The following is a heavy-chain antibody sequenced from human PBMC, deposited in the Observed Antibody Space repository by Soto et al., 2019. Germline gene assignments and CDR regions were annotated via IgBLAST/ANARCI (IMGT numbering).Heavy chain of an antibody. V-gene: IGHV3-33*01. CDR3: ARVQQLVRGYRGPLKSSRKYSYSGMDV. CDR2: IWYDGSNK. J-gene: IGHJ6*02. D-gene: IGHD6-13*01. Sequence: PGGSLRLSCAASGFTFSSYGMHWVRQAPGKGLEWVAVIWYDGSNKYYADSVTGRFTISRDNSKNTLYLQMPSLRAEDTAVYYCARVQQLVRGYRGPLKSSRKYSYSGMDVWGQGTTVTVSS. CDR1: GFTFSSYG.